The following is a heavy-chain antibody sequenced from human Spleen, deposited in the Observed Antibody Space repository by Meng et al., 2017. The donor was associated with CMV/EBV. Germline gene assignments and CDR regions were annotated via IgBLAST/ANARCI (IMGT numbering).Heavy chain of an antibody. D-gene: IGHD4-11*01. J-gene: IGHJ6*02. CDR1: GFTFSSYS. Sequence: GGSLRLSCAASGFTFSSYSMNWVRQAPGKGLEWVSSISSSSSYIYYADSVKGRFTISRDNAKNSLYLQMNSLRAEDTAVYYCARDRADYSNPRGIDTYGMDVWGQGTTVTVSS. V-gene: IGHV3-21*01. CDR3: ARDRADYSNPRGIDTYGMDV. CDR2: ISSSSSYI.